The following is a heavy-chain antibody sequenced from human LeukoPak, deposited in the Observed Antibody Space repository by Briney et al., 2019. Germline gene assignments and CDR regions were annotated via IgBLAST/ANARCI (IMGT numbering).Heavy chain of an antibody. V-gene: IGHV1-18*01. D-gene: IGHD6-19*01. J-gene: IGHJ3*02. CDR3: AGPREGGEQWLPHDAFDI. CDR1: GYTFTSYG. Sequence: ASVKVSCKASGYTFTSYGISWVRQAPGQGLEWMGWISAYNGNTNYAQKLQGRVTMTTDTSTSTAYMELRSLRSDDTAVYYCAGPREGGEQWLPHDAFDIWGQGTMVTVSS. CDR2: ISAYNGNT.